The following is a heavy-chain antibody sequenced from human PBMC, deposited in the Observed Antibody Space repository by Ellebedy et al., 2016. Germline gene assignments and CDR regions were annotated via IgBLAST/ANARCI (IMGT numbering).Heavy chain of an antibody. J-gene: IGHJ6*02. Sequence: ASVKVSCKASGGTFSSYAISWVRQATGQGLEWMGWMNPNSGNTGYAQKFQGRVTMTRNTSISTAYMELSSLRSEDTAVYSCARGPVYGSGSYSIYYYYYYGMDVWGQGTTVTVSS. D-gene: IGHD3-10*01. CDR1: GGTFSSYA. CDR2: MNPNSGNT. V-gene: IGHV1-8*02. CDR3: ARGPVYGSGSYSIYYYYYYGMDV.